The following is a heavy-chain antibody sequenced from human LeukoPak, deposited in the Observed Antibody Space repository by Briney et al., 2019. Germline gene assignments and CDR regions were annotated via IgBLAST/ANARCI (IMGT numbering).Heavy chain of an antibody. V-gene: IGHV1-2*02. J-gene: IGHJ4*02. CDR3: ASSLRFLEWLFSG. D-gene: IGHD3-3*01. Sequence: ASVKISCKATGYTFTGYYMHWVRQAPGQGLEWMGWINPNSGGTNYAQKFQGRVTMTRDTSISTAYMELSRLRSDDTAVYYCASSLRFLEWLFSGWGQGTLVTVSS. CDR2: INPNSGGT. CDR1: GYTFTGYY.